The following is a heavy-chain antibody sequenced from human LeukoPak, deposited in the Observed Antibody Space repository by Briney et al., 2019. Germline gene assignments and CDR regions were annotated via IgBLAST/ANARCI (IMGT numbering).Heavy chain of an antibody. CDR2: INPSGGST. Sequence: GASVKVSCKASGDTFTSYYMHWVRQAPGQGLEWMGIINPSGGSTSYAQKFQGRVTMTRDTSTSTVYMELSSLRSEDTAVYYCATLSYYGGNSQPMPYGGDIWGQGTMVTVSS. V-gene: IGHV1-46*01. CDR3: ATLSYYGGNSQPMPYGGDI. CDR1: GDTFTSYY. J-gene: IGHJ3*02. D-gene: IGHD4-23*01.